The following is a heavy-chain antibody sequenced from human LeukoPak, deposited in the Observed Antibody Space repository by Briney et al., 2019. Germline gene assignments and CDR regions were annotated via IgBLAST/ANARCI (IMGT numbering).Heavy chain of an antibody. D-gene: IGHD3-3*01. J-gene: IGHJ5*02. CDR1: GFTFSTYG. V-gene: IGHV3-30*12. CDR3: ARSCLTEQSRHYPLFYDFWSGWYNWFDP. Sequence: PGGSLRLSCAASGFTFSTYGMHWVRQAPGKGLEWVAFISYDGSIKYYADSVKGRFTISRDNAKNSLYLQMNSLRAEDTAVYYCARSCLTEQSRHYPLFYDFWSGWYNWFDPWGQGTLVTVSS. CDR2: ISYDGSIK.